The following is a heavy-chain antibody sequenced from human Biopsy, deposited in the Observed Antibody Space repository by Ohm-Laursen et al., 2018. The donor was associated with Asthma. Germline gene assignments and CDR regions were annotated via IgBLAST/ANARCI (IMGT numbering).Heavy chain of an antibody. D-gene: IGHD2-2*01. J-gene: IGHJ4*02. CDR2: INSVFGTP. Sequence: SSVKVSCKSLGGTFNTYVIGWVRQAPGQGIEWMGGINSVFGTPTYPQKFQDRVTITADDSTSTVYMELSSLRSEDTAVYYCARKAGSCISRTCYSLDFWGQGTLVTVSS. CDR1: GGTFNTYV. V-gene: IGHV1-69*01. CDR3: ARKAGSCISRTCYSLDF.